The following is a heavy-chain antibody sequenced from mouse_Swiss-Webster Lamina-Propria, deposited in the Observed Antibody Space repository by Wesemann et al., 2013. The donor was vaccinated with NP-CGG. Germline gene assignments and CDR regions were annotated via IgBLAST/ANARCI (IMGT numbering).Heavy chain of an antibody. V-gene: IGHV4-1*02. CDR1: GFDFSRYW. CDR2: INPDSSTI. CDR3: ARRYYYGSSYWYFDV. Sequence: EVKLLESGGGLVQPGGSLKLSCAASGFDFSRYWMSWVRQAPGKGLEWIGEINPDSSTINYTPSLKDKFIISRDNAKNTLYLQMSKVRSEDTALYYCARRYYYGSSYWYFDVWGAGTTVTVSS. D-gene: IGHD1-1*01. J-gene: IGHJ1*01.